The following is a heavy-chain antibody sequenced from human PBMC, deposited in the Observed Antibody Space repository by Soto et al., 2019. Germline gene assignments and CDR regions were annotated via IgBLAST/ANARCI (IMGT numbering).Heavy chain of an antibody. Sequence: QVHLVQSGAEVKEPGASVTVSCKASGYTFTAYTIHWVRQAPGQRLEWMGWGTAGKGNTDYSQKFQGRVTITRDTYASTAYMELYSLRSEATAVYYCARENPPKAGSYYDSWGQGTLVTVSS. CDR1: GYTFTAYT. CDR3: ARENPPKAGSYYDS. J-gene: IGHJ5*01. V-gene: IGHV1-3*01. D-gene: IGHD3-10*01. CDR2: GTAGKGNT.